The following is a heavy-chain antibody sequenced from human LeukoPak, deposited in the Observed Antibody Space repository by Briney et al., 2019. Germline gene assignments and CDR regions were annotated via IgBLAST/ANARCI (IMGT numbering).Heavy chain of an antibody. CDR1: GVSFDDYY. V-gene: IGHV4-34*01. D-gene: IGHD4-17*01. Sequence: SETLSLTCAVSGVSFDDYYWSWVRQTPGKGLEWIGEINHSGYTNDSPSLKSRVTLSIDTSRKQFSLNLRSVTVADAGIYYWTRMTTGHDYWGQGTLVTVSS. CDR3: TRMTTGHDY. J-gene: IGHJ4*02. CDR2: INHSGYT.